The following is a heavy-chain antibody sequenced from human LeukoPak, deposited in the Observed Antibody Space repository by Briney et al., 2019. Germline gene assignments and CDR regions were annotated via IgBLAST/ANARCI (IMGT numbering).Heavy chain of an antibody. V-gene: IGHV4-39*07. CDR2: IYYSGST. CDR3: AASSHYYYYYMDV. D-gene: IGHD2-2*01. CDR1: GGSISSSYY. J-gene: IGHJ6*03. Sequence: SETLSLACTVSGGSISSSYYWGWIRQPPGKGLEWIGSIYYSGSTYYNPSLKSRVTISVDMSKNQFSLKLRSVTAADTAVYYCAASSHYYYYYMDVWGKGTTVTVSS.